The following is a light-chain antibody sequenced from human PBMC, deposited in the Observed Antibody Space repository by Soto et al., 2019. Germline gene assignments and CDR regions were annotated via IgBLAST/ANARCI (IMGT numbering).Light chain of an antibody. Sequence: EVVLTQSPGTLSLSPGERATLSCRASQSISSSLAWYQQKPGQAPRLLIHGASTRATSNPGRFSGSGSGAEFTLTISRLEPEDFAVYYCQQYGNSPITFGQGTRLEIK. CDR3: QQYGNSPIT. CDR1: QSISSS. V-gene: IGKV3-20*01. CDR2: GAS. J-gene: IGKJ5*01.